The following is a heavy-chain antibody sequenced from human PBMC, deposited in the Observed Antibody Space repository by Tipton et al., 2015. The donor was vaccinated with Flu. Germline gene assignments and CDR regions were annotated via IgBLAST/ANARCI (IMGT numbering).Heavy chain of an antibody. CDR2: INSDGSIA. CDR1: GFTFSSSW. V-gene: IGHV3-74*01. J-gene: IGHJ4*02. CDR3: ARESSTWYLDY. Sequence: SLRLSCAASGFTFSSSWMHWVRQAPGKGLVWVSRINSDGSIASYADSVKGRFTISRDNAKNTLYLQMDSLRAEDTAAYYCARESSTWYLDYWGQGTLGTVSS. D-gene: IGHD6-13*01.